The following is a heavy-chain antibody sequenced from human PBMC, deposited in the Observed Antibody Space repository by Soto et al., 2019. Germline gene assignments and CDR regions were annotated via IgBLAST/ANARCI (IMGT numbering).Heavy chain of an antibody. Sequence: QVQLVQSGAEVKKTGASVEVSCKASGYTFITYGISWVRQAPGQGLEWMGWISGYTGKTNYAQKFQGRVTMTTDTSTVTADMDLRRQRSDDTAVYYCSSAGFSTSWLYIFATEVHGIEMDPYGQVNLGTGSS. D-gene: IGHD6-13*01. J-gene: IGHJ5*02. V-gene: IGHV1-18*01. CDR2: ISGYTGKT. CDR3: SSAGFSTSWLYIFATEVHGIEMDP. CDR1: GYTFITYG.